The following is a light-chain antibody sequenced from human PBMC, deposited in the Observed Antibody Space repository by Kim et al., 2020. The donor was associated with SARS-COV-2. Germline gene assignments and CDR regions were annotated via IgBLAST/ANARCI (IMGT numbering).Light chain of an antibody. J-gene: IGLJ3*02. CDR3: NSRASSGYHLV. V-gene: IGLV3-19*01. CDR1: RLRNHD. CDR2: GNN. Sequence: ALDKTGRTPCQGGRLRNHDETWYHQKPRQAPFLVSCGNNNRPSGVPDRFSASRSGDTASLAIPGAQAEDEADYYCNSRASSGYHLVFGGGTQLTVL.